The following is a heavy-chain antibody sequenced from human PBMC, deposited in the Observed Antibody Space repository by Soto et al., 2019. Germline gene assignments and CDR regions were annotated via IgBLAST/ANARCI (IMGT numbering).Heavy chain of an antibody. V-gene: IGHV3-30*18. Sequence: QVQLVESGGGVVQPGGSLRLSCAASGFTFSASGMHWVRQAPGKGLEWVAVILHDGKNKYYADSVKGRFTISRDNSKNLLYLQMNSLRLEDTAVYYCAKAGYCSGSSCYHYFDYWGQGTLVTVSS. CDR3: AKAGYCSGSSCYHYFDY. D-gene: IGHD2-15*01. CDR2: ILHDGKNK. J-gene: IGHJ4*02. CDR1: GFTFSASG.